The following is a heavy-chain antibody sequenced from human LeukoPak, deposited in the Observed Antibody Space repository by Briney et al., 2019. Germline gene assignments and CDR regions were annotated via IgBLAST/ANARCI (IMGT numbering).Heavy chain of an antibody. J-gene: IGHJ2*01. V-gene: IGHV3-13*01. CDR1: GFTFSSYD. CDR2: IGTAGDT. D-gene: IGHD5-18*01. CDR3: ARAGYGYLYFDL. Sequence: GGSLRLSCAASGFTFSSYDMHWVRQATGKGLEWVSAIGTAGDTYYPGSVKGRFTISRENAKNSLYLQMNSLRAGDTAVYYCARAGYGYLYFDLWGRGPLVTVSS.